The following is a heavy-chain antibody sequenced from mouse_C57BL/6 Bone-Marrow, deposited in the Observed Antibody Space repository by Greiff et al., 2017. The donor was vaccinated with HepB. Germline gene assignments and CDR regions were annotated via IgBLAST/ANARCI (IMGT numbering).Heavy chain of an antibody. D-gene: IGHD1-1*01. CDR2: INPYNGGT. CDR3: ASHYGSSYVY. CDR1: GYTFTDYY. V-gene: IGHV1-19*01. J-gene: IGHJ2*01. Sequence: VQLQQSGPVLVKPGASVKMSCKASGYTFTDYYMNWVKQSHGKSLEWIGVINPYNGGTSYNQKFKGKATLTVDKSSSTAYMELNSLTSEDSAVYYCASHYGSSYVYWGQGTTLTVSS.